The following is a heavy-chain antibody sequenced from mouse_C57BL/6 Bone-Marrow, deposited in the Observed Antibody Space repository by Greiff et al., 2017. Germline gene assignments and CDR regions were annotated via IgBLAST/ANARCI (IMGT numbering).Heavy chain of an antibody. V-gene: IGHV1-59*01. D-gene: IGHD3-1*01. CDR1: GYTFTSYW. J-gene: IGHJ1*03. CDR3: ARWGYEGYFDV. CDR2: IDPSDSST. Sequence: QVQLKQSGAELVRPGTSVKLSCKASGYTFTSYWMHWVKQRPGQGLEWIGVIDPSDSSTNYNQKFKGKATLTVDTSSSTAYMQLSSLTSEDSAVYYCARWGYEGYFDVWGTGTTVTVSS.